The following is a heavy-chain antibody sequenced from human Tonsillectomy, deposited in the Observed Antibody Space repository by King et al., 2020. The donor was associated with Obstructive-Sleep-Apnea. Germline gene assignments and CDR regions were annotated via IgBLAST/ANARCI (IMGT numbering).Heavy chain of an antibody. CDR2: IYRSGST. CDR3: ARGGDYGGNYDY. Sequence: QVQLQESGSGLVKPSQTLSLTCAVSGGSISSGSYSWSWIRQPPGKGLGWIGYIYRSGSTYTNPSLRSRVTISVDRSKNQFSLKLNSVTAADTAVYYCARGGDYGGNYDYWGQGTLVTVSS. J-gene: IGHJ4*02. D-gene: IGHD4-23*01. CDR1: GGSISSGSYS. V-gene: IGHV4-30-2*01.